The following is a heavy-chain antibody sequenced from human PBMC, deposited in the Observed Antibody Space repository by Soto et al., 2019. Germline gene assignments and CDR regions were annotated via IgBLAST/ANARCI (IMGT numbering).Heavy chain of an antibody. V-gene: IGHV4-30-2*01. D-gene: IGHD2-21*02. J-gene: IGHJ4*02. CDR3: ASLGVVTAAYFDY. Sequence: SETLSLTCAVSGGSISSGGYSWSWIRQPPGKGLEWIGYIYHSGSTYYNPSLKSRVTISVDRSKNQFSLKLSSVTAADTAVYYGASLGVVTAAYFDYWGQGTLVTVSS. CDR1: GGSISSGGYS. CDR2: IYHSGST.